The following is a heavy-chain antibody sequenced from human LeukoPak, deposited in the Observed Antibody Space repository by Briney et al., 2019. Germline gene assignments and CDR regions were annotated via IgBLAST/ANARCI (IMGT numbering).Heavy chain of an antibody. CDR3: ARDRGRNFGY. V-gene: IGHV3-30-3*01. CDR1: GFTFSSYA. Sequence: PGGSLRLSCAASGFTFSSYAMHWVRQAPGKGLEWVAVISYDGSNKYYADSVKGRFTISRDNSKNTLYLQMNSLRAEDTAVYYCARDRGRNFGYWGQGTLVTVSS. CDR2: ISYDGSNK. J-gene: IGHJ4*02. D-gene: IGHD3-10*01.